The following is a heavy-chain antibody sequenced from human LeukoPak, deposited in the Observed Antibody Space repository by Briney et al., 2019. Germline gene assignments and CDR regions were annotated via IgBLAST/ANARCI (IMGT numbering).Heavy chain of an antibody. CDR2: ISYDGSNK. D-gene: IGHD4-17*01. Sequence: GRSLRLTCAASGFTFSSYAMHWVRQAPGKGLEWVAVISYDGSNKYYADSVKGRFTISRDNSKNTLYLQMNSLRAEDTAVYYCARDPQPYYDYGEPGNAFDIWGQGTMVTVSS. V-gene: IGHV3-30-3*01. J-gene: IGHJ3*02. CDR1: GFTFSSYA. CDR3: ARDPQPYYDYGEPGNAFDI.